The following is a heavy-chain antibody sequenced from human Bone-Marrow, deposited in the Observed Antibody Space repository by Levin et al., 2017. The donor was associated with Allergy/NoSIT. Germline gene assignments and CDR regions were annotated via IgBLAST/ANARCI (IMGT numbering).Heavy chain of an antibody. CDR2: IKQDGSEK. V-gene: IGHV3-7*01. D-gene: IGHD4-17*01. Sequence: GGSLRLSCAASGFTFSSYWMSWVRQAPGKGLEWVANIKQDGSEKYYVDSVKGRFTISRDNAKNSLYLQMNSLRAEDTAVYYCARDFFVTVTTSPYYYYGMDVWGQGTTVTVSS. J-gene: IGHJ6*02. CDR1: GFTFSSYW. CDR3: ARDFFVTVTTSPYYYYGMDV.